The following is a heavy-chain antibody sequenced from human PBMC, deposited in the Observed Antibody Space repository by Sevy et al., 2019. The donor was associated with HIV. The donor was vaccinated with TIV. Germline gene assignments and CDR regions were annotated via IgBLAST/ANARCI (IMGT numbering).Heavy chain of an antibody. Sequence: GSLRLSCAASGFTFSSYSMNWVRQAPGKGLEWVSSISSSSSYIYYADSVKGRFTISRDNAKNSLYLQMNSLRAEDTAVYYCATLYSGSYSGFDYWGQGTLVTVSS. V-gene: IGHV3-21*01. J-gene: IGHJ4*02. CDR3: ATLYSGSYSGFDY. CDR1: GFTFSSYS. D-gene: IGHD1-26*01. CDR2: ISSSSSYI.